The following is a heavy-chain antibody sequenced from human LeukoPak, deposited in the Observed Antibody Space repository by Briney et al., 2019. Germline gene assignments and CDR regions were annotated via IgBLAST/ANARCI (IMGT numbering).Heavy chain of an antibody. CDR2: FSGSGGST. Sequence: QPGGSLRLSCAASGFTLSSYAMSWVCQAPGKGLEWVSAFSGSGGSTYYADSVKGRFTISRDNSKNTLYLQMNSLRAEDTAVYYCAKTVKATVTTSAHKFDIWGEGTMVTVSS. J-gene: IGHJ3*02. D-gene: IGHD4-17*01. CDR3: AKTVKATVTTSAHKFDI. CDR1: GFTLSSYA. V-gene: IGHV3-23*01.